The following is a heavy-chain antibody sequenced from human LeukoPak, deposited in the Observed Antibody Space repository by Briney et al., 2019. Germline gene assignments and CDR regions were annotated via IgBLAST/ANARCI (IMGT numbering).Heavy chain of an antibody. CDR3: ARSYGSGSYYKNYYYGMDV. V-gene: IGHV4-34*01. J-gene: IGHJ6*02. D-gene: IGHD3-10*01. Sequence: PSETLSLTCAVYGGSFSGYYWSWIRQPPGKGLEWIGEINHSGSTNYNPSLKSRVTIPVDTSKNQFSLKLSSVTAADTAVYYCARSYGSGSYYKNYYYGMDVWGQGTTVTVSS. CDR2: INHSGST. CDR1: GGSFSGYY.